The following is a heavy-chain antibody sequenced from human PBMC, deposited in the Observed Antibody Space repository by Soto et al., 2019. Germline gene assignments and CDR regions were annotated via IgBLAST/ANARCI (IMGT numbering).Heavy chain of an antibody. CDR1: GFSVNRNY. V-gene: IGHV3-66*01. CDR2: IYSDDTT. J-gene: IGHJ5*02. CDR3: ARTGDNSDYSGWFDP. D-gene: IGHD3-22*01. Sequence: EVQLVESGGGLVQPGGSLRLSCAASGFSVNRNYMSWVRQAPGKGLEWVSVIYSDDTTYYADSVKGRFTISRDNSKNTLYLQMNSLRAEDTAVYYCARTGDNSDYSGWFDPWGQGTLVTVSS.